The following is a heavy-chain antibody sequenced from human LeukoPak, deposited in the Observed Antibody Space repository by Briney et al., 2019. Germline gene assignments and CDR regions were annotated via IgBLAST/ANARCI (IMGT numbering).Heavy chain of an antibody. J-gene: IGHJ6*03. Sequence: SETLSLTCTVSGGSISSYYWSWIRQPPGKGLEWIGYIYYSGSTNYNPSLKSRVTISVDTSKNQFSLKLSSVTAADTAVYYCATREHSGYEYKSHYYYYYMDVWGKGTTVTVSS. CDR3: ATREHSGYEYKSHYYYYYMDV. D-gene: IGHD5-12*01. CDR1: GGSISSYY. CDR2: IYYSGST. V-gene: IGHV4-59*01.